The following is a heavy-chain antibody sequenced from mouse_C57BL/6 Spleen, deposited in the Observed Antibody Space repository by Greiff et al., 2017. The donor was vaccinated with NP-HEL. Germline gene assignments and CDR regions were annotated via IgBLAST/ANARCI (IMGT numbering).Heavy chain of an antibody. J-gene: IGHJ1*03. CDR1: GFTFSDYY. D-gene: IGHD2-3*01. V-gene: IGHV5-16*01. CDR2: INYDGSST. CDR3: ARAPGDGYSNFDV. Sequence: EVKLVESEGGLVQPGSSMKLSCTASGFTFSDYYMAWVRQVPEKGLEWVANINYDGSSTYYLDSLKSRFIISRDNAKNILYLQMSSLKSEDTATYYCARAPGDGYSNFDVWGTGTTVTVSS.